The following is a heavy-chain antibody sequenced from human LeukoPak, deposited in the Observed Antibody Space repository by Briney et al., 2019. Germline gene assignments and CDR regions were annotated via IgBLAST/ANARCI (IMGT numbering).Heavy chain of an antibody. V-gene: IGHV5-10-1*01. D-gene: IGHD6-19*01. CDR3: ARHESGWPLF. CDR1: GYSFTSYW. J-gene: IGHJ4*02. CDR2: IDPSDSYT. Sequence: GESLKISCKGSGYSFTSYWISWVRQMPGKGLEWMGRIDPSDSYTNYSPSFQGRVTISADKSISTAYLQWSSLKASDTAMYYSARHESGWPLFWGQGTLVTVSS.